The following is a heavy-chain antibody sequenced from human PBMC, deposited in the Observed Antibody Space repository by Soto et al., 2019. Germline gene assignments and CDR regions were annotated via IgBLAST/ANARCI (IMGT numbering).Heavy chain of an antibody. CDR3: ARERAFGESSPGYYYYGMDV. CDR2: IYHSGST. CDR1: GGSLSSSNW. D-gene: IGHD3-10*01. J-gene: IGHJ6*02. Sequence: QVQLQESGPGLVKPSGTLSLTCAVSGGSLSSSNWWSWVRQPPGKGLEWIGEIYHSGSTNYNPSLKSRVTISVDKSKNQFSLKLSSVTAADTAVYYCARERAFGESSPGYYYYGMDVWGQGTTVTVSS. V-gene: IGHV4-4*02.